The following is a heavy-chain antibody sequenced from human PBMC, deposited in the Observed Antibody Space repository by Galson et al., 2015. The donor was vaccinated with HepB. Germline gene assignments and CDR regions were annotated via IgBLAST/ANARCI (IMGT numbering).Heavy chain of an antibody. CDR1: GGSISSGSYY. Sequence: TLSLTRTVSGGSISSGSYYWSWIRQPAGKGLEWIGRIYTSGSTNYNPSLKSRVTMSVDTSKNQFSLKLSSVTAADTAVYYCAREDIVVVGWFDPWGQGTLVTVSS. V-gene: IGHV4-61*02. CDR2: IYTSGST. D-gene: IGHD2-2*01. CDR3: AREDIVVVGWFDP. J-gene: IGHJ5*02.